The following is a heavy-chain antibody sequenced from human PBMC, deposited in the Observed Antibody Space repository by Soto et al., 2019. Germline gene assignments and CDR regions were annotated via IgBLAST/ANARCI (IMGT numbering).Heavy chain of an antibody. Sequence: PGESLKISCKGSGYIFTSYWISWVRQMPGKGLEWIGRIDPSDSYTNYSPSFQGHVTISADKSITTAYLQWSSLKASDTAMYYCARTSAAGKYYYGMDVWGQGTTVTVSS. CDR2: IDPSDSYT. J-gene: IGHJ6*02. CDR1: GYIFTSYW. D-gene: IGHD6-13*01. CDR3: ARTSAAGKYYYGMDV. V-gene: IGHV5-10-1*01.